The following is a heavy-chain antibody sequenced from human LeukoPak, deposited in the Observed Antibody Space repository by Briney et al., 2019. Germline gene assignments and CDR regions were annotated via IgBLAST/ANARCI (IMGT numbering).Heavy chain of an antibody. CDR2: INHSGST. CDR1: GGSFSGYY. V-gene: IGHV4-34*01. J-gene: IGHJ4*02. Sequence: PSETLSLTCAVYGGSFSGYYWSWIRQPPGKGLEWIGEINHSGSTNYNPSLKSRITISVDTSKNQFSLRLSSVTAAETAVYYCARGMGIAVAGQVGATSGYDYWGQGTLVTVSS. CDR3: ARGMGIAVAGQVGATSGYDY. D-gene: IGHD6-19*01.